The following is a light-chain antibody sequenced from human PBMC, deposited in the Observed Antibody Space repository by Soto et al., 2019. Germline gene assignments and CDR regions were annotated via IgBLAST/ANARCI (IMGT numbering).Light chain of an antibody. CDR3: AAWDDSLSGVV. Sequence: QSVVTQPPSVSGTPGQRVTIFCSGRRSNIGSNLVYWYQQLPGTAPKLLIFSNDQRPSGVPDRFSGSRSGTSASLAISGLRSEDEGDYYCAAWDDSLSGVVFGGGTK. V-gene: IGLV1-47*02. CDR2: SND. CDR1: RSNIGSNL. J-gene: IGLJ2*01.